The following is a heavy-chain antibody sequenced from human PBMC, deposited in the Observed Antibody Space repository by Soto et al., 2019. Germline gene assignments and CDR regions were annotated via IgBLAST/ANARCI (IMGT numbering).Heavy chain of an antibody. Sequence: GGSLRLSCAASAFTFSDYYMGWIRQAPGKGLEWLSYISGNGNTIYYADSVMGRITVSRDNTKNLLYLQMNSLRAEDTAVYYCAASAVVAAHYWGQGALVTVSS. V-gene: IGHV3-11*01. D-gene: IGHD2-15*01. CDR3: AASAVVAAHY. CDR2: ISGNGNTI. CDR1: AFTFSDYY. J-gene: IGHJ4*02.